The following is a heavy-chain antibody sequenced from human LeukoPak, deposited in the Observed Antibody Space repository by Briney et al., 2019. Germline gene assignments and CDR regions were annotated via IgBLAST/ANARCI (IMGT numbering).Heavy chain of an antibody. Sequence: PGGSLRLSCAASGFTFNTYVMSWVRQAPGKGLEWVSAINGGGSNTYYADSVKGRFTISRDNSKNMVYLQMNNLRADDTAVYYCASPPPNCGGDCYPSYFDYWGQGTLVTVSS. J-gene: IGHJ4*02. CDR3: ASPPPNCGGDCYPSYFDY. CDR2: INGGGSNT. V-gene: IGHV3-23*01. D-gene: IGHD2-21*02. CDR1: GFTFNTYV.